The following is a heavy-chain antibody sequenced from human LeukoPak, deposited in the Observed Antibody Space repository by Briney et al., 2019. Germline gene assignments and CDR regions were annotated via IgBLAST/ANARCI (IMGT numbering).Heavy chain of an antibody. D-gene: IGHD6-13*01. CDR3: ARTLVAAPGSKGGP. Sequence: GGSLRLSCEASGFTFSAYAMTWVRQAPGKGLEWVSSIGSDNKPHYSESVKGRFAISRDNSKNTLFLQMNSLRAEDTAVYYCARTLVAAPGSKGGPWGQGTLVTVSS. V-gene: IGHV3-23*05. J-gene: IGHJ5*02. CDR2: IGSDNKP. CDR1: GFTFSAYA.